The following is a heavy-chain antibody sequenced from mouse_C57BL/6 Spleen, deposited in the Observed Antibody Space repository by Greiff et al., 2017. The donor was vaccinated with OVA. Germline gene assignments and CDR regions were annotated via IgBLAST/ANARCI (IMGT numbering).Heavy chain of an antibody. CDR2: IDPSDSYT. J-gene: IGHJ2*01. Sequence: QVQLQQSGAELVRPGTSVKLSCKASGYTFTSYWMHWVKQRPGQGLEWIGVIDPSDSYTNYNQKFKGKATLTVDTSSSTAYMQLSSLTSEDSAVYYCARQLRYYFDYWGQGTTLTVSS. D-gene: IGHD3-2*02. V-gene: IGHV1-59*01. CDR3: ARQLRYYFDY. CDR1: GYTFTSYW.